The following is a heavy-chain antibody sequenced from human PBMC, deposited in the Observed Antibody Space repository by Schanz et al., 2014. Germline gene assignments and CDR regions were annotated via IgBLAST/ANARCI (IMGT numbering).Heavy chain of an antibody. CDR3: ARDDAWAFDY. CDR1: GFSFDDYT. Sequence: EVQLVESGGVVAQPGGSLRLSCAASGFSFDDYTMHWVRQAPGKGLEWVSLIDRDGGHTYYADSVKGRFTISRDNSKNSLYLQMNSLRDDDTAVYYCARDDAWAFDYWGHGTLVTVSS. CDR2: IDRDGGHT. D-gene: IGHD7-27*01. V-gene: IGHV3-43*01. J-gene: IGHJ4*01.